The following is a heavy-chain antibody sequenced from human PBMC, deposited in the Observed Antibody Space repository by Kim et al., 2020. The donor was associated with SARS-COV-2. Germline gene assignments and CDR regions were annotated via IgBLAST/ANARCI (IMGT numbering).Heavy chain of an antibody. Sequence: GGSLRLSCSASGFTFSSNGMCWVRQAPGRGLEYVSGISTNGGSTYYGDSVKGRFTISRDNSKNTLYLQMSSLRAEDTAIYYCVKSDTMVGARFDYWGQGT. J-gene: IGHJ4*02. D-gene: IGHD1-26*01. CDR1: GFTFSSNG. V-gene: IGHV3-64D*06. CDR2: ISTNGGST. CDR3: VKSDTMVGARFDY.